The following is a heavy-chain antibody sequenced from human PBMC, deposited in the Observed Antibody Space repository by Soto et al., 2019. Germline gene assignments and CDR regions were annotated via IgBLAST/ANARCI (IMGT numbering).Heavy chain of an antibody. J-gene: IGHJ3*02. V-gene: IGHV3-30*18. D-gene: IGHD4-17*01. CDR3: AKDLLQATVTTGGAFDI. Sequence: GGSLRLSCAASGFTFSSYGMHWVRQAPGKGLEWVAVISYDVSNKFYSDSVKGRFTISRDNSKNSLYLQMNSLRAEDTAVYYCAKDLLQATVTTGGAFDIWGQGTMVTVSS. CDR2: ISYDVSNK. CDR1: GFTFSSYG.